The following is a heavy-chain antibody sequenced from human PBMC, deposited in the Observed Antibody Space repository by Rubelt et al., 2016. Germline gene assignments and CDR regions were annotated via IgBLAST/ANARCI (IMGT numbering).Heavy chain of an antibody. CDR3: AKATPAGSFEY. J-gene: IGHJ4*02. Sequence: EVQLLESGGGLVQPGGSLRLSCAASGFTFSSYAMSWVRQAPGKGLEWVSAISGCGGSTYYAESVKGRFTISRDNSKNALYLQMNSLRAEDTAVYYCAKATPAGSFEYWGQGTLVTVSS. CDR2: ISGCGGST. D-gene: IGHD3-10*01. V-gene: IGHV3-23*01. CDR1: GFTFSSYA.